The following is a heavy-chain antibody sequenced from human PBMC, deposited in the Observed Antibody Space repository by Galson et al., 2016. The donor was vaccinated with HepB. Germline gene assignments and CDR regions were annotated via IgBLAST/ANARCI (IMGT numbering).Heavy chain of an antibody. Sequence: SLRLSCAVSGFTFSSYGMHWVRQAPGKGLEWVAVISYDGSNKYYADSVKGRFTISRDNSKNTLYLQMNSLRAEDTAVYYCAKVLRGRSKVLRGPSYYYYYGMDVWGQGTTVTVSS. CDR1: GFTFSSYG. CDR2: ISYDGSNK. J-gene: IGHJ6*02. CDR3: AKVLRGRSKVLRGPSYYYYYGMDV. D-gene: IGHD3-10*01. V-gene: IGHV3-30*18.